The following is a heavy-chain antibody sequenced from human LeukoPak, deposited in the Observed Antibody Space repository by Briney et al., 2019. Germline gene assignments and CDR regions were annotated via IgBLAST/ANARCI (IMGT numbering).Heavy chain of an antibody. V-gene: IGHV3-7*03. CDR3: AKDGSGSSGVFDY. CDR2: IKQDGSEK. Sequence: GGSLRLSCAASGFTFSSYWMTWVRQAPGKGLEWVANIKQDGSEKYYVDSVKGRFTISRDNARNSLYLQMNSLRAEDTAVYYCAKDGSGSSGVFDYWGQGTLVTVSS. CDR1: GFTFSSYW. D-gene: IGHD1-26*01. J-gene: IGHJ4*02.